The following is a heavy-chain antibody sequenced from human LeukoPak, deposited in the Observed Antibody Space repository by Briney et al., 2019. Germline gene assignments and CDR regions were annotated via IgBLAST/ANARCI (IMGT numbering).Heavy chain of an antibody. Sequence: GASVKVSCKASGGTFSSYAISWVRQAPGQGLEWMGRIIPILGIANYAQKFQGRVTITADKSTSTAYMELSSLRSEDTAVYYCASESVAAGNINAYWGQGTLVTVSS. CDR2: IIPILGIA. D-gene: IGHD6-13*01. V-gene: IGHV1-69*04. J-gene: IGHJ4*02. CDR1: GGTFSSYA. CDR3: ASESVAAGNINAY.